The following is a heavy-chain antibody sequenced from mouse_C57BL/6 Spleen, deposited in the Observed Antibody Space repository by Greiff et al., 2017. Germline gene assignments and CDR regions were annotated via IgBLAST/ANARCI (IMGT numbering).Heavy chain of an antibody. CDR1: GFTFSDYG. V-gene: IGHV5-17*01. J-gene: IGHJ2*01. CDR2: ISSGSSTI. Sequence: EVKLMESGGGLVKPGGSLKLSCAASGFTFSDYGMHWVRQAPEKGLEWVAYISSGSSTIYYADTVKGRFTLSRDNAKNTLFLQMTSLRSEDTAMYYCARRPYYGNFDYWGQGTTLTVSS. D-gene: IGHD2-10*01. CDR3: ARRPYYGNFDY.